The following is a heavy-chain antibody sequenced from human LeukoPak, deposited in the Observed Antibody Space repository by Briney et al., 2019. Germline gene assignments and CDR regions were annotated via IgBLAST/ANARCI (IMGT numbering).Heavy chain of an antibody. CDR2: ISGSGGST. J-gene: IGHJ4*02. CDR1: GFTFSSYA. V-gene: IGHV3-23*01. Sequence: GGSLRLSCAASGFTFSSYAMGWVRQAPGKGLEWVSAISGSGGSTYYADSVKGRFTISRDNSKNTLYLQMNSLRAEDTAVYYCAKDRRWLQSHFDYWGQGTLVTVSS. CDR3: AKDRRWLQSHFDY. D-gene: IGHD5-24*01.